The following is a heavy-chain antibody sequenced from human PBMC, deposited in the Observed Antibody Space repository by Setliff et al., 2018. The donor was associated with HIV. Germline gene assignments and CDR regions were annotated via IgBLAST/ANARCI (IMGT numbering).Heavy chain of an antibody. D-gene: IGHD3-3*01. Sequence: PSETLSLTCNVLDFSIGATGYYWGWIRQPPGKGLQWIGSVYYNGDTKYNPSLKSRLVISVDKTKNQFSLMLNSLTVADTAVYYRARLGYYNLWSGYWTDTWGQGKSVTVSS. J-gene: IGHJ4*02. CDR3: ARLGYYNLWSGYWTDT. CDR1: DFSIGATGYY. V-gene: IGHV4-39*01. CDR2: VYYNGDT.